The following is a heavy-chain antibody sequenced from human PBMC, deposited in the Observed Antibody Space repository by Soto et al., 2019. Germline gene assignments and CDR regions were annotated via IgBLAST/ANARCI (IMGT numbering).Heavy chain of an antibody. V-gene: IGHV1-3*01. J-gene: IGHJ4*02. CDR2: INAGNGNT. CDR3: AREVNSSGWTTFDY. Sequence: ASVKVSCKASGYTFTGYAMHWVRQAPGQRLEWMGWINAGNGNTKYSQKFQGRVTMTRDTSTSTVYMELSSLRSEDTAVYYCAREVNSSGWTTFDYWGQGTLVTVS. CDR1: GYTFTGYA. D-gene: IGHD6-19*01.